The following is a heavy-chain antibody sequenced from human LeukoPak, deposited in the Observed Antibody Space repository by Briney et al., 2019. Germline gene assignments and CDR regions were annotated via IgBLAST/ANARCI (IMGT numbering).Heavy chain of an antibody. CDR2: ISSRSTYT. CDR1: RFIFSDYY. V-gene: IGHV3-11*03. D-gene: IGHD3-22*01. CDR3: TRFYDYDSSGYYHFDY. Sequence: PGGSLRLSCAASRFIFSDYYMSWIRQAPGKGLEWVSDISSRSTYTNYADSVKGRFTISRDNAKNSLSLQMNSLRVEDTAVYDCTRFYDYDSSGYYHFDYWGQGSLVTVSS. J-gene: IGHJ4*02.